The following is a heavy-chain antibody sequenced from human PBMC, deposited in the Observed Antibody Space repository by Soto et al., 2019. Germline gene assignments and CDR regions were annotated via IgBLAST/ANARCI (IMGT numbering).Heavy chain of an antibody. D-gene: IGHD3-16*01. J-gene: IGHJ4*02. V-gene: IGHV3-23*01. CDR1: GFTFSAYV. CDR3: AKLTEA. Sequence: GGSLRLSCAASGFTFSAYVMSWVRQAQGKGMEWVSSITSSGGGTYYEDSVKGRFTVSRDNSKNTVYFQMNSLRDEDTAVYYCAKLTEAWGQGTLVTVSS. CDR2: ITSSGGGT.